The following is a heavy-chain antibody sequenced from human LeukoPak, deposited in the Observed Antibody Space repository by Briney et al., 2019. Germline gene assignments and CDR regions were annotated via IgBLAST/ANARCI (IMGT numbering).Heavy chain of an antibody. J-gene: IGHJ5*02. CDR3: ARTYYYDSSGPYNWFDP. Sequence: SETLSLTCAVYGGSFSGYYWSWIRQPPGKGLEWIGEINHSGSTNYNPSLKGRVTISVDTSKNQFSLKLSSVIAADTAVYYCARTYYYDSSGPYNWFDPWGQGALVTVSS. CDR1: GGSFSGYY. V-gene: IGHV4-34*01. D-gene: IGHD3-22*01. CDR2: INHSGST.